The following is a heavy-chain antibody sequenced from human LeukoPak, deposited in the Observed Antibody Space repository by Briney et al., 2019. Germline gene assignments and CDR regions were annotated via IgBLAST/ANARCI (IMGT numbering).Heavy chain of an antibody. J-gene: IGHJ4*02. CDR3: ARVGYDFWSGYSTYYFDY. D-gene: IGHD3-3*01. Sequence: PGRSLRLSCAASGFTFSSYAMHWVRQAPGKGLEWVAVISYDGSNKYYADSVKGRFTISRDNSKNTLYLQMNSLRAEDTAVYYCARVGYDFWSGYSTYYFDYWGQGTLVTVSS. CDR2: ISYDGSNK. V-gene: IGHV3-30-3*01. CDR1: GFTFSSYA.